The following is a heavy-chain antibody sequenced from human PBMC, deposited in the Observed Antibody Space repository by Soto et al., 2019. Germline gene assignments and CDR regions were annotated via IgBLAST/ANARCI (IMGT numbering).Heavy chain of an antibody. D-gene: IGHD3-10*01. Sequence: GGSLRLSCAASGFTFSSYGMHWVGQAPGKGLEWVAVIWYDGSNKYYADSVKGRFTISRDNSKNTLYLQMNSLRAEDTAVYYCARRVTMVRGVYYYYGMDVWGQGTTVTVSS. CDR3: ARRVTMVRGVYYYYGMDV. V-gene: IGHV3-33*01. CDR2: IWYDGSNK. CDR1: GFTFSSYG. J-gene: IGHJ6*02.